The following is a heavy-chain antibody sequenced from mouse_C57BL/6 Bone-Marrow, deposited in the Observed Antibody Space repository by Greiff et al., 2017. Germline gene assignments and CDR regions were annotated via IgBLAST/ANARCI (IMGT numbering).Heavy chain of an antibody. CDR2: INPNNGGT. J-gene: IGHJ3*01. CDR3: AREGIYDYDGGTFAY. Sequence: EVQLQQSGPELVKPGASVKISCKASGYTFTDYYMNWVKQSHGKSLEWIGDINPNNGGTSYNQKFKGKATLTVDKSSSTAYMELRGLTSEDSAVYYCAREGIYDYDGGTFAYWGQGTLVTVSA. V-gene: IGHV1-26*01. D-gene: IGHD2-4*01. CDR1: GYTFTDYY.